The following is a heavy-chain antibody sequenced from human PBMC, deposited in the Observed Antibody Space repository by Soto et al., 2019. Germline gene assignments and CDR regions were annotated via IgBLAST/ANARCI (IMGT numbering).Heavy chain of an antibody. CDR1: GYSISSSNW. D-gene: IGHD3-10*01. CDR2: IYYSGTT. V-gene: IGHV4-28*03. CDR3: DRVRREFDTSGPVDY. J-gene: IGHJ4*02. Sequence: SETLSLTCAVSGYSISSSNWWGWIRQPPGKGLEWIGYIYYSGTTYYNPSLKSRVTMSVDTSKNQFSLKLTSVTAADTAVYYCDRVRREFDTSGPVDYWGQGTLVSVSS.